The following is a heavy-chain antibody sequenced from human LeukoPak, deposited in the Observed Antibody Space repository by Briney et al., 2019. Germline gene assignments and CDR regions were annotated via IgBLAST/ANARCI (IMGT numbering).Heavy chain of an antibody. D-gene: IGHD2-15*01. J-gene: IGHJ4*02. V-gene: IGHV4-4*02. CDR3: ASISYCSGGSCYF. Sequence: PSRTLSLTCAVSGGSISSSNWWSWVRQPPGKGLEWIGEIYHSGSTNYNPSLKSRVTISVDKSKNQFSLKLSSVTAADTAVYYCASISYCSGGSCYFWGQGTLVTVSS. CDR2: IYHSGST. CDR1: GGSISSSNW.